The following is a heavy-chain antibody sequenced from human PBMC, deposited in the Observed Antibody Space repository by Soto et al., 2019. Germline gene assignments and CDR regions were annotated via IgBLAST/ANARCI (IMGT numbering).Heavy chain of an antibody. V-gene: IGHV3-23*01. CDR2: MSERSGPP. CDR3: AKDQDDTDYYWIFDL. Sequence: PGWSLRLSCASSVFNFMEFAMSWVRQAPGKGLEWVSGMSERSGPPLYADSVKGRFTISRDNSKSTLYLEMNNLRPEDTAVYYCAKDQDDTDYYWIFDLWGRGTPVTVSS. J-gene: IGHJ2*01. CDR1: VFNFMEFA. D-gene: IGHD3-9*01.